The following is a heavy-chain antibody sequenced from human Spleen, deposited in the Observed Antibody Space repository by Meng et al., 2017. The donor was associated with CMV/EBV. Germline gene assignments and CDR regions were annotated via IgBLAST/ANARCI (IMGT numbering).Heavy chain of an antibody. CDR3: TTHRTSGSFDY. CDR1: GFTVSSDY. D-gene: IGHD1-26*01. V-gene: IGHV3-15*01. Sequence: GESLKISCAASGFTVSSDYMSWVRQAPGKGLEWVGRIKSKTDGGTTDYAAPVKGRFTISRDDSKNTLYLQMNSLKTEDTAVYYCTTHRTSGSFDYWGQGTLVTVSS. CDR2: IKSKTDGGTT. J-gene: IGHJ4*02.